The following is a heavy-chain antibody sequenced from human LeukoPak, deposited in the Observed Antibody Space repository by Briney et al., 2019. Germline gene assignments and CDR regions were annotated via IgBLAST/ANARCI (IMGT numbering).Heavy chain of an antibody. J-gene: IGHJ3*02. D-gene: IGHD3-3*01. CDR3: ARGRPYDFWRAIPSAVFDI. CDR2: IYTSGST. Sequence: PSETLSLTCTVSGGSISSYYWSWIRQPAGKGLEWIGRIYTSGSTTYNPSLKSRVTMSVDTSKNQFSLKLSSVTAADTAVYYCARGRPYDFWRAIPSAVFDIWGQGTMVTVSS. CDR1: GGSISSYY. V-gene: IGHV4-4*07.